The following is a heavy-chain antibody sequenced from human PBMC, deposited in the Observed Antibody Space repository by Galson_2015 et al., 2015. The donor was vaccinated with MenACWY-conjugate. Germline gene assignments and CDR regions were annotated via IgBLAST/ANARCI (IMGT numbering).Heavy chain of an antibody. J-gene: IGHJ6*02. D-gene: IGHD2-2*01. V-gene: IGHV1-2*04. Sequence: SVKVSCKASGYTFTAYYIHWVRQAPGQGLEWMGWINPNNGGTNFAHKFQGWVTMTRDTSINTGYMELSRLRSDDTAVYYCAKGGLVGDEYQLDGGYYLYGMDVWGQGTTVTVS. CDR1: GYTFTAYY. CDR3: AKGGLVGDEYQLDGGYYLYGMDV. CDR2: INPNNGGT.